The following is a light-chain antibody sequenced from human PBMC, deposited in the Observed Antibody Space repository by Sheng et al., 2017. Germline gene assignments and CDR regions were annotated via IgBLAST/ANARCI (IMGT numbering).Light chain of an antibody. V-gene: IGLV3-21*03. J-gene: IGLJ3*02. CDR3: QVWDISSDHWV. CDR2: DDS. CDR1: NIGSKN. Sequence: SYVLTQPPSVSVAPGKTATIPCGGNNIGSKNVHWYQQKPGQAPVLVVYDDSDRPSGIPERFSGSNSGNTATLTISRVEAGDEADYYCQVWDISSDHWVFGGGTTLTVL.